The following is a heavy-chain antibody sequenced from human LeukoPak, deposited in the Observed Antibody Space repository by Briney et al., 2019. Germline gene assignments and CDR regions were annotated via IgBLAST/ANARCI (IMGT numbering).Heavy chain of an antibody. J-gene: IGHJ4*02. CDR1: GFTFDDYA. Sequence: GGSLRLSCAASGFTFDDYAMHWVRQAPGKGLEWVSGISWNSGSIGYADSVKGRFTISRDNAKNSLYLQMNSLRAEDTAVYYCARDPWDSSGYYTPTDYWGQGTLVTVSS. D-gene: IGHD3-22*01. CDR3: ARDPWDSSGYYTPTDY. CDR2: ISWNSGSI. V-gene: IGHV3-9*01.